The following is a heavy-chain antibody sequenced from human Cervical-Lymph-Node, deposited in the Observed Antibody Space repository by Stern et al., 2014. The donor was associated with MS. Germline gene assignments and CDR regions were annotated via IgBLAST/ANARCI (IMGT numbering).Heavy chain of an antibody. D-gene: IGHD3-3*01. V-gene: IGHV7-4-1*01. CDR1: GYTFISYA. Sequence: QVQLVQSGSELKKPGASVRVSCKASGYTFISYALNWVRQAPGQGLEWMGWINTNTGNATYAQGFTGRFVFSLDTSLSTSNLPSASLRAEDTAVYYCASHYDFWSASVAASWFDPWGQGTLVTVSS. CDR2: INTNTGNA. CDR3: ASHYDFWSASVAASWFDP. J-gene: IGHJ5*02.